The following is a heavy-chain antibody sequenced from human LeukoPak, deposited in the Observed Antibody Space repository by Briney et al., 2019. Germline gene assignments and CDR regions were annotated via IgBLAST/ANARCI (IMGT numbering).Heavy chain of an antibody. D-gene: IGHD2-15*01. CDR3: ARAGYCSGGSCFGPYYYYYYGMDV. CDR2: ISYDGSNK. V-gene: IGHV3-30*03. J-gene: IGHJ6*02. CDR1: GYTFSSYG. Sequence: GGSLRLSCAASGYTFSSYGMHWVRQAPGKGLEWVAVISYDGSNKYYADSVKGRFTISRDNAKNSLYLQMNSLRAEDTAVYYCARAGYCSGGSCFGPYYYYYYGMDVWGQGTTVTVSS.